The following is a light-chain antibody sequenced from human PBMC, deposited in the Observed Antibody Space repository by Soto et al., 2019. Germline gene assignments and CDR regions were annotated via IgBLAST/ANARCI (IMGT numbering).Light chain of an antibody. Sequence: QSALTQPASVSGSPGQSITISCTGASSDVGSYNFVSWYQQHPGKAPKLMIYEVSKRPSGVSNRFSGSKSGNTASLTISGLQAEDEADYYCCSYVGNSIYVFGTGIKLTVL. CDR2: EVS. V-gene: IGLV2-23*02. CDR1: SSDVGSYNF. CDR3: CSYVGNSIYV. J-gene: IGLJ1*01.